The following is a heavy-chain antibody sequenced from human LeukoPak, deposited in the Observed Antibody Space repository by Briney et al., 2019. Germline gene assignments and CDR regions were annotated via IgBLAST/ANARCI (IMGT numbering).Heavy chain of an antibody. CDR3: ARADSFGYYYTY. CDR1: GGSISSGDYY. Sequence: SQTLSLTCTVSGGSISSGDYYWSWIRQPPGKGLEWIGYIYYSGSTYCNPSLKSRVTISVDTSKNQFSLKLSSVTAADTAVYYCARADSFGYYYTYWGQGTLVTVSS. V-gene: IGHV4-30-4*01. CDR2: IYYSGST. D-gene: IGHD3-22*01. J-gene: IGHJ4*02.